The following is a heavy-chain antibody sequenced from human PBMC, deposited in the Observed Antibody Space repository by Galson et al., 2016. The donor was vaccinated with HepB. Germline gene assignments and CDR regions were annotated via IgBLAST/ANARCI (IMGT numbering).Heavy chain of an antibody. CDR2: ISDNGSGT. D-gene: IGHD2-15*01. J-gene: IGHJ5*02. CDR3: ARDSAAVGATDRFDP. Sequence: SLRLSCAASGFTFTNYVMTWVRQAPGKGLEWVSTISDNGSGTYYADSVNGRFTISRDNSKNTLYLQMNSLRAEDTAVYYCARDSAAVGATDRFDPWGQGTLVTVSS. CDR1: GFTFTNYV. V-gene: IGHV3-23*01.